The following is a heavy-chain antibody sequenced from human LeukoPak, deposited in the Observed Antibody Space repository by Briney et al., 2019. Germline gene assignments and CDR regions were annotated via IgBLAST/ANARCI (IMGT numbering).Heavy chain of an antibody. D-gene: IGHD3-22*01. CDR3: AREDSSGYYYFHY. CDR1: GGSISSSSYY. V-gene: IGHV4-39*07. Sequence: ASETLSLTCTVSGGSISSSSYYWGWLRQPPGKGLEWIGSIYYSGSTYYNPSLKSRVTISVDTSKNQFSLKLSSVTAADTAVYYCAREDSSGYYYFHYWGQGTLVTVSS. CDR2: IYYSGST. J-gene: IGHJ4*02.